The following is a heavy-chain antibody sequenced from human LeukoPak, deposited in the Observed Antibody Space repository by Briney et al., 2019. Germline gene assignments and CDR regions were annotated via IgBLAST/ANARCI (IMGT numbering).Heavy chain of an antibody. D-gene: IGHD2-15*01. V-gene: IGHV4-39*01. CDR3: ARGGSSGGQPFDY. Sequence: SETLSLTCTVSGGSISSSSYYWGWIRQPPGTGLEWIGSIYYSGSTYYNPSLKSRVTISVDTSKNQFSLKLSSVTAADTAVYYCARGGSSGGQPFDYWGQGTLVTVSS. J-gene: IGHJ4*02. CDR1: GGSISSSSYY. CDR2: IYYSGST.